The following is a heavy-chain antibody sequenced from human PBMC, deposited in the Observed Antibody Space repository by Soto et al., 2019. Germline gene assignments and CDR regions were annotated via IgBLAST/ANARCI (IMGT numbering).Heavy chain of an antibody. V-gene: IGHV3-30*18. D-gene: IGHD3-22*01. CDR2: ISYDGSNK. CDR3: AKDLSGYPDY. Sequence: PGASLRLSCAASGFTFSSYGMHWVRQAPGKGLEWVAVISYDGSNKYYADSVKGRFTISRDNSKNTLYLQMNSLRAEDTAVYYCAKDLSGYPDYWGQGTLVTVSS. CDR1: GFTFSSYG. J-gene: IGHJ4*02.